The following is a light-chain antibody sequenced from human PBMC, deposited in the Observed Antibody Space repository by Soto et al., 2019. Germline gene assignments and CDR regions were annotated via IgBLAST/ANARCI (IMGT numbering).Light chain of an antibody. CDR3: AAWDDSLV. CDR1: SSNIGSNT. Sequence: QSVLTQPPSASGTPGQRVTISCSGSSSNIGSNTVNWYQQLPGTAPKLLIYSNNQRPSGVPDRFSGSKSGTSASLAISGLQSEDEADYYCAAWDDSLVFGGATKLTVL. CDR2: SNN. V-gene: IGLV1-44*01. J-gene: IGLJ2*01.